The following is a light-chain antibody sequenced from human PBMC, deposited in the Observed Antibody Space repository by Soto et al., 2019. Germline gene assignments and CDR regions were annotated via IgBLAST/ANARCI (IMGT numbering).Light chain of an antibody. Sequence: EIGMTRSPATLSVSPGERATLPCRASQSVGINLAWYQQKPGQAPRLLIYDASTRATGIPARFSGSGSGTEFTLTISSLQSEDSAAYYCQQYNNWPLTFGGGTKVDIK. V-gene: IGKV3-15*01. J-gene: IGKJ4*01. CDR1: QSVGIN. CDR3: QQYNNWPLT. CDR2: DAS.